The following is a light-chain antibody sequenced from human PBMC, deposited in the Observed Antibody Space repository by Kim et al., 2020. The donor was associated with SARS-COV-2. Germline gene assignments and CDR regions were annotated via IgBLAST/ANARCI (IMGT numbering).Light chain of an antibody. Sequence: AFVGDRATISCRASQIINSCLAWYQQKRGEAPKLLIYKTSTLESGIPSRFSGSGSGTEFTLTISSLQPDDFATYYCQQYDSYPVTFGGGTKVDIK. V-gene: IGKV1-5*03. CDR1: QIINSC. J-gene: IGKJ4*01. CDR3: QQYDSYPVT. CDR2: KTS.